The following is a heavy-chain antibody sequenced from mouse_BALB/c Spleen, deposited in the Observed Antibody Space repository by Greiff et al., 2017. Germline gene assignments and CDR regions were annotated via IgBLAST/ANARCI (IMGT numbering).Heavy chain of an antibody. D-gene: IGHD1-1*01. J-gene: IGHJ4*01. CDR3: AREVYYGSSYDAMDY. CDR1: GYSITSGYY. V-gene: IGHV3-6*02. Sequence: EVQLQQSGPGLVKPSQSLSLTCSVTGYSITSGYYRNWIRQFPGNKLEWMGYISYDGSNNYNPSLKNRISITRDTSKNQFFLKLNSVTTEDTATYYCAREVYYGSSYDAMDYWGQGTSVTVSS. CDR2: ISYDGSN.